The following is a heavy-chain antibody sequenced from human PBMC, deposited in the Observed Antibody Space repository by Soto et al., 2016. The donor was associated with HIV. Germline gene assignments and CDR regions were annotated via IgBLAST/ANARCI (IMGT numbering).Heavy chain of an antibody. J-gene: IGHJ6*03. V-gene: IGHV4-34*02. D-gene: IGHD3-10*01. CDR1: GGSFSGYY. CDR2: INHSGRT. Sequence: QVQLQQWGAGLLKPSETLSLTCAVYGGSFSGYYWTWIRQPPGKGLEWIGDINHSGRTNYNPSLKSRGTISLDMSKNQFSMRLTSVTAADTAVYYCARGSRGVVITSYYYSMDVWGKGTTVTVSS. CDR3: ARGSRGVVITSYYYSMDV.